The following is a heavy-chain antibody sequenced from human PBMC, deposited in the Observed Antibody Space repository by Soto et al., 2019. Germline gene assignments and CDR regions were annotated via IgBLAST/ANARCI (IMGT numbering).Heavy chain of an antibody. J-gene: IGHJ6*02. CDR2: VYYNGGS. V-gene: IGHV4-59*08. CDR3: ARQGIGNLHGLVEV. CDR1: GSSIDGYN. Sequence: QVQLQESGPGLVKPSETLSLTCTVSGSSIDGYNCAWIRQPPGKALEWVGYVYYNGGSSYNPSLKSRLTRSMDTSKSQFSLQLRSATAADTAVYCCARQGIGNLHGLVEVWGRGTTVTVSS. D-gene: IGHD3-10*01.